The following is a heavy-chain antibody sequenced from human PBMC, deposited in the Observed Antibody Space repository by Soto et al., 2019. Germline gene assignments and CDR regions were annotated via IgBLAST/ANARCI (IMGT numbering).Heavy chain of an antibody. CDR3: ARVGCSGGSRYSSDAFDI. D-gene: IGHD2-15*01. CDR2: ISSSGSTI. Sequence: IRQAPGKGLEWVSYISSSGSTIYYADSVKGRFTISRDNAKNSLYLQMNSLRAEDTAVYYCARVGCSGGSRYSSDAFDIWGQGTMVTVSS. J-gene: IGHJ3*02. V-gene: IGHV3-11*01.